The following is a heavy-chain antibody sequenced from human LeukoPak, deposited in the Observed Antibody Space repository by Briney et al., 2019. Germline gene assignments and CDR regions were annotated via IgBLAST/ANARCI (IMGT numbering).Heavy chain of an antibody. Sequence: GASVKVSCKASGYSFTSFGISWVQQAPGQGLEWMGWISAYNGNTNYVQKFQGRVTMTTDTSTSTAYMGLRSLRSDDTAVFYCVRDLGVDTSMIFFDYWGQGTLVTVSS. CDR2: ISAYNGNT. V-gene: IGHV1-18*01. D-gene: IGHD5-18*01. CDR1: GYSFTSFG. J-gene: IGHJ4*02. CDR3: VRDLGVDTSMIFFDY.